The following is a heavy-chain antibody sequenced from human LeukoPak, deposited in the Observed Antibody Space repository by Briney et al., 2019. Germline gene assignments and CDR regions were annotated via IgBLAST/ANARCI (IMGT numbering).Heavy chain of an antibody. D-gene: IGHD2/OR15-2a*01. V-gene: IGHV3-48*01. Sequence: GGSLTLSCAASGFTFDSYPMNWVRQTPGKGLEWISYISSSSSTIYYAGSVKGRFTISRDNAKNSLYLQMNSLRVEDTAVYYCARGPGSGHFFDYWGQGTLVTVSS. CDR2: ISSSSSTI. J-gene: IGHJ4*02. CDR1: GFTFDSYP. CDR3: ARGPGSGHFFDY.